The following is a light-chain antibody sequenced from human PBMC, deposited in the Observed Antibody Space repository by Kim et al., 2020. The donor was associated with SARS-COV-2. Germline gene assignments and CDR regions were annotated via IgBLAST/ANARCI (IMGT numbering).Light chain of an antibody. CDR1: QDTGSY. CDR2: HAS. Sequence: GARVPIPCRASQDTGSYLAWYQQTPGKPPNLLIYHASPLQRGVPSRFSGSGSGPYFPLTISTLQPDDFATYYCQHLYRYPTFGPGTKVDIK. CDR3: QHLYRYPT. V-gene: IGKV1-9*01. J-gene: IGKJ3*01.